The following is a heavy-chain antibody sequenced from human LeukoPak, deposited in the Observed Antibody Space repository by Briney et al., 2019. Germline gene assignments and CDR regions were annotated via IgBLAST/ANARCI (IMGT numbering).Heavy chain of an antibody. CDR3: ARHATIENYWYFDL. CDR2: IHTSGST. J-gene: IGHJ2*01. CDR1: GGSISSGTYY. Sequence: SETLSLTCTVFGGSISSGTYYWSWIRQPAGKGLEWIGRIHTSGSTNYNPSLQSRVTISVDTSKNQFSLKLSSVTAADTAVYYCARHATIENYWYFDLWGRGTLVTVSS. D-gene: IGHD4/OR15-4a*01. V-gene: IGHV4-61*02.